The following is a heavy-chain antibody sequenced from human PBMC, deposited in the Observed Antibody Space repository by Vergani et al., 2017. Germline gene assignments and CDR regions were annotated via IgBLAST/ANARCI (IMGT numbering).Heavy chain of an antibody. V-gene: IGHV3-33*01. CDR2: IWYVGSNK. Sequence: QVQLVESEGGVVQPGRSLTLSCVASGFTFSSPGMHWVRQAPGKGLEWVAVIWYVGSNKYYGDSVKGRFTISRDNANNTLYLQMNSQRVEDTAAYYCARWGNEKRLDSWGQGTLVTVSS. D-gene: IGHD1-1*01. J-gene: IGHJ5*01. CDR3: ARWGNEKRLDS. CDR1: GFTFSSPG.